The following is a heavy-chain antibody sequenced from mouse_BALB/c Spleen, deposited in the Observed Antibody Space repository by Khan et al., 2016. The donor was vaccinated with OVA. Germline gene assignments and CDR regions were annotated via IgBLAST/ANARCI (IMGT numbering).Heavy chain of an antibody. Sequence: LVESGAELARPGASVKLSCKASGYTFTDYYINWVKQRTGQGLEWIGEISPGSGDTYYNERFKGKATLTADKSSSTAYMQLSSLTSEASAVYFCARRNYFGYTFAYWGQGTLVTVS. CDR2: ISPGSGDT. V-gene: IGHV1-77*01. J-gene: IGHJ3*01. CDR1: GYTFTDYY. CDR3: ARRNYFGYTFAY. D-gene: IGHD1-2*01.